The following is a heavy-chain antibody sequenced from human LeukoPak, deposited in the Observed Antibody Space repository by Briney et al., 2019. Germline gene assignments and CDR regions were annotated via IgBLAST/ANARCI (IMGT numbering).Heavy chain of an antibody. Sequence: GGSLRLSCAASGFAFHDYAMHWVRQAPGKGLEWVSGISWNSGTIRYADSVKGRFTISRDNAKNSLYLQMNSLRAEDTALYYCAKASGGYCSSISCYHFDYWGQGTLVTVSS. V-gene: IGHV3-9*01. CDR3: AKASGGYCSSISCYHFDY. D-gene: IGHD2-2*01. CDR1: GFAFHDYA. J-gene: IGHJ4*02. CDR2: ISWNSGTI.